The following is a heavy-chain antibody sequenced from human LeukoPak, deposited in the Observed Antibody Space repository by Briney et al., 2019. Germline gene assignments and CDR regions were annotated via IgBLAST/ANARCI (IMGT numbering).Heavy chain of an antibody. CDR2: INTKSKSM. D-gene: IGHD3-9*01. CDR1: GFTFNTFT. Sequence: GGSLRLSCLPSGFTFNTFTMNWVRQAPGKGLEWISFINTKSKSMYYADSVKGRFTISRDNFRNSLYLQMNNLRAEDTALYYCVRDRDWAFDYWGQGTLVTVSS. CDR3: VRDRDWAFDY. J-gene: IGHJ4*02. V-gene: IGHV3-48*01.